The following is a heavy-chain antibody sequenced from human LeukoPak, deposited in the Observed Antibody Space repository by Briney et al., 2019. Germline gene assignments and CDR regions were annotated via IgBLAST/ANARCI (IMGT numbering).Heavy chain of an antibody. J-gene: IGHJ4*02. CDR1: GYTFTSYD. V-gene: IGHV1-8*01. CDR2: MNPNSGNT. Sequence: ASVNVSFKASGYTFTSYDINWVRQPTGQGLEWMGWMNPNSGNTGYAHKFQGRVTMTRNNSISKAYMELSSLRSEDAAVYYCAGARGYGCSGSFDFWGQGTQVTVSS. D-gene: IGHD3-22*01. CDR3: AGARGYGCSGSFDF.